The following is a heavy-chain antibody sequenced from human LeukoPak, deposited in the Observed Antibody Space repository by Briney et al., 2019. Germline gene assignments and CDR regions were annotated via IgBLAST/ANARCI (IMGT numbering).Heavy chain of an antibody. V-gene: IGHV3-48*01. J-gene: IGHJ4*02. CDR1: GFTFSSDS. D-gene: IGHD3-10*01. CDR3: ARDPGYYGG. Sequence: PGGSLRLSCAASGFTFSSDSVNWVRQAPGKGLEWVSYISSSSSTIYYADSVKGRFTISRDNAKNSLYLQMNSLRAEDTAVYYCARDPGYYGGWGQGTLVTVSS. CDR2: ISSSSSTI.